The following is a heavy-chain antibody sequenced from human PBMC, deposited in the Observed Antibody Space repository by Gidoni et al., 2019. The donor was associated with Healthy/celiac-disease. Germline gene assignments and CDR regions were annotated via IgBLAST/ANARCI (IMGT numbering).Heavy chain of an antibody. CDR3: ARDREIVPAAISWFDP. Sequence: EVQLVESGGGLVQPGGSLRLSCAAAGFTFSSYSMNWVRQAPGKGLEWVSYISSSSSTIYYADSVKGRFTISRDNAKNSLYLQMNSLRAEDTAVYYCARDREIVPAAISWFDPWGQGTLVTVSS. J-gene: IGHJ5*02. D-gene: IGHD2-2*02. V-gene: IGHV3-48*01. CDR2: ISSSSSTI. CDR1: GFTFSSYS.